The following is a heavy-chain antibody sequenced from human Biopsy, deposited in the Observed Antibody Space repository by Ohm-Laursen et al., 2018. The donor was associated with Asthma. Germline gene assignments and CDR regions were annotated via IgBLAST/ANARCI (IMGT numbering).Heavy chain of an antibody. V-gene: IGHV3-33*01. Sequence: SLRLSCTASGFTFMTYGMHWVRQVPGKGLEWVATVGSDESYTDHADSVKGRFTISRDNSKNTLHLQMNSQSPEDTAVYYCARDFSRAIMIGGGREHYFGFWGQGALVTVSS. CDR1: GFTFMTYG. D-gene: IGHD3-16*01. CDR3: ARDFSRAIMIGGGREHYFGF. J-gene: IGHJ4*02. CDR2: VGSDESYT.